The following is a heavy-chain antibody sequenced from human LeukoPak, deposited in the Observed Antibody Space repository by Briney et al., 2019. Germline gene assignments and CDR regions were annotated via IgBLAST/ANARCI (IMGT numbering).Heavy chain of an antibody. CDR1: GFTFTNYA. CDR2: TTGSTAAT. D-gene: IGHD2-15*01. J-gene: IGHJ4*02. CDR3: ARAPVTSCRGAFCYPFDL. V-gene: IGHV3-23*01. Sequence: GGSLRLSCAASGFTFTNYAMSWVRQTPGKGLEWVSTTTGSTAATYHADSVRGRFTIYRDNFRNTLYLQMNRLRVEDAALYYCARAPVTSCRGAFCYPFDLWGQGVLVTVSS.